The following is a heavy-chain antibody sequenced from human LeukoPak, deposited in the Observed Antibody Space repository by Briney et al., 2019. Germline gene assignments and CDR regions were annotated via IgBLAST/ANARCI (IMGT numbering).Heavy chain of an antibody. V-gene: IGHV1-18*01. CDR3: ARGRFRWELEIRDFDY. D-gene: IGHD1-26*01. J-gene: IGHJ4*02. CDR2: ISAYNGNT. CDR1: GYTFTSYG. Sequence: ASVKASCKASGYTFTSYGISWVRQAPGQGLEWMGWISAYNGNTNYAQKLQGRVTMTRDTSISTVYMELSSLTSEDTAVYYCARGRFRWELEIRDFDYWGQGTLVTVSS.